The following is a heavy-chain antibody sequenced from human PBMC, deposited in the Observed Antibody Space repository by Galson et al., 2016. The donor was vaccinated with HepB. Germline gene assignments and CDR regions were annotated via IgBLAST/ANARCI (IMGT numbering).Heavy chain of an antibody. D-gene: IGHD5-12*01. CDR2: ISSSSNYI. J-gene: IGHJ4*02. V-gene: IGHV3-21*01. CDR1: AFTFSSYN. CDR3: ARGSRGYSGYGSYFSLDY. Sequence: SLRLSCAASAFTFSSYNMNWVRQAPGKGLEWVSFISSSSNYIYYVDSVKGRFTISRDDAKNSLYLQMNSLRAEDTAVYYCARGSRGYSGYGSYFSLDYWGQGTLVTGSS.